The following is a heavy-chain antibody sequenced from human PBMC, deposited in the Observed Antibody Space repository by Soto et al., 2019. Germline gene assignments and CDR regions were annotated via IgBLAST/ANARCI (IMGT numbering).Heavy chain of an antibody. J-gene: IGHJ5*02. CDR1: GFTFSSYT. CDR3: ARHPERIAQIGWFDP. CDR2: ISSSSSYI. Sequence: GGSLRLSCAASGFTFSSYTMNWVRQAPGKGLEWVSSISSSSSYIYYADSVKGRFTISRDNAKNSLYLQMNSLRAEDTAVYYCARHPERIAQIGWFDPWGQGTLVTVSS. D-gene: IGHD6-13*01. V-gene: IGHV3-21*01.